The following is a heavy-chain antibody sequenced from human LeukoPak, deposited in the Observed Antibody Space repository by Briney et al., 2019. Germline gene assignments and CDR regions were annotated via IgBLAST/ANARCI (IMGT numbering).Heavy chain of an antibody. Sequence: SETLSLTCTVSGGSITSYHWSWIRQPPGKGLEWIGYVSYTGSTNYNPSLKSRVTMSIDTSKNQFSLKLSSVTAADTAVYYCARHEYSSSWYLDYWGQGTLVTVSS. CDR1: GGSITSYH. D-gene: IGHD6-13*01. V-gene: IGHV4-59*08. CDR3: ARHEYSSSWYLDY. J-gene: IGHJ4*02. CDR2: VSYTGST.